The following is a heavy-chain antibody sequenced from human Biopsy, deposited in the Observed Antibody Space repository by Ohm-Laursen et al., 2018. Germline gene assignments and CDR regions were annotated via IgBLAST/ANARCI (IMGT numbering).Heavy chain of an antibody. CDR2: NIPILGTG. J-gene: IGHJ1*01. CDR3: AIKLTGYFHH. V-gene: IGHV1-69*06. D-gene: IGHD3-9*01. Sequence: SVKVSCKAPGGTFSNYGVNWVRQAPGQGLEWLGGNIPILGTGNYAQKFQDRVTVAADTSTSTATMELRSLRSDDTAVYYCAIKLTGYFHHWGQGTMVIVSS. CDR1: GGTFSNYG.